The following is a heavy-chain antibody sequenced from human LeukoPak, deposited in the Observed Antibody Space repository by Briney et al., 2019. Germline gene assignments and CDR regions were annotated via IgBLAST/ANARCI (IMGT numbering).Heavy chain of an antibody. CDR3: ARQRIAAPTYYMDV. J-gene: IGHJ6*03. CDR1: GGSLSSSSYY. D-gene: IGHD6-13*01. Sequence: SETLSLTCTVSGGSLSSSSYYWGWLRQPPGKGLEWIGSIYYSGSTYYNPSLKSRVTISVDTSKNQFSLKLSSVTAADTAVYYCARQRIAAPTYYMDVWGKGTTVTVSS. V-gene: IGHV4-39*01. CDR2: IYYSGST.